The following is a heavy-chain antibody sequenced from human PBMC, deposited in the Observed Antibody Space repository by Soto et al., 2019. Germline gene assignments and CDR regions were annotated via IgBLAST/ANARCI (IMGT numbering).Heavy chain of an antibody. J-gene: IGHJ4*02. V-gene: IGHV3-23*01. Sequence: EVQVLESGGGLVQPGGSLRLSCAASGFTFSSYDMSWVRQAPGKGLEWVSGVSASGNIASYADSAKGRFTISRDNAKNTMDLQMESLRAEDTAVYYCAKGDCSGGRCYRGFDYWGQGTLVTVSS. D-gene: IGHD2-15*01. CDR3: AKGDCSGGRCYRGFDY. CDR2: VSASGNIA. CDR1: GFTFSSYD.